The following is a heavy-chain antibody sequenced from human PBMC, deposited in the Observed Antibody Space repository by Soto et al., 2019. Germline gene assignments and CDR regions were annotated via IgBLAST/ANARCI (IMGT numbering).Heavy chain of an antibody. CDR1: VGSFSGVY. CDR2: INHSGSS. Sequence: SDTLSLPCAVHVGSFSGVYWTWIRQPPGKGLEWIGEINHSGSSNYNPPLKSRVTMSLDTSRNQFSLSLNSVTAADTAAYYCARDGPHIPAVGDVWGQGTTVTVS. J-gene: IGHJ6*02. CDR3: ARDGPHIPAVGDV. D-gene: IGHD6-13*01. V-gene: IGHV4-34*01.